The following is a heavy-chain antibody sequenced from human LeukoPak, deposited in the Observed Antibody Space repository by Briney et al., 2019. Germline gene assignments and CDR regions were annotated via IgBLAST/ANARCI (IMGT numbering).Heavy chain of an antibody. CDR3: ARGRFYSWKLRGAFDV. V-gene: IGHV3-30*04. D-gene: IGHD2-15*01. J-gene: IGHJ3*01. Sequence: GGSLRLSCAASGFTFSSYTMHWVRQAPGKGLEWVALISYDDSNKYYADSVKGRFTISRDNPANTLYLQMNSLRADDTAVYYCARGRFYSWKLRGAFDVWGQGTMVTVSS. CDR1: GFTFSSYT. CDR2: ISYDDSNK.